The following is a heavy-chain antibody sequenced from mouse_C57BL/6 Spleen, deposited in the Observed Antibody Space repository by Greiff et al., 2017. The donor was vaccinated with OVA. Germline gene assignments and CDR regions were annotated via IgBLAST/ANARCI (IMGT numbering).Heavy chain of an antibody. D-gene: IGHD1-1*01. CDR3: ARHLTTVVATRWYFDV. Sequence: QVQLQQPGAELVMPGDSVQLSCKASGYTFTSYWLHWVKQRPGPGLEWIGEIDPSDSYTNYNQKFKGKSTLTVDKSSSTAYMQLSSLTSEDSAVYYCARHLTTVVATRWYFDVWGTGTTVTVSS. J-gene: IGHJ1*03. CDR1: GYTFTSYW. V-gene: IGHV1-69*01. CDR2: IDPSDSYT.